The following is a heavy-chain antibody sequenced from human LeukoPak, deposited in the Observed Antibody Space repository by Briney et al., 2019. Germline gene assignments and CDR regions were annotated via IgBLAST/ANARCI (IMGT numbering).Heavy chain of an antibody. D-gene: IGHD2-2*01. CDR1: GGSISSYY. Sequence: PSETLSLTCTVSGGSISSYYWSWIRQPAGKGLEWIGRIYTSGSTNYNPSLKSRVTMSVDTSKNRFSLKLSSVTAADTAVYYCARGVGYCSSTSCPLQVFDYWGQGTLVTVSS. J-gene: IGHJ4*02. CDR2: IYTSGST. V-gene: IGHV4-4*07. CDR3: ARGVGYCSSTSCPLQVFDY.